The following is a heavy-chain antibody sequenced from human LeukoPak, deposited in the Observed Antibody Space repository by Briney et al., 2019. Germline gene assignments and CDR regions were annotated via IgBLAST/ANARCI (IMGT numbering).Heavy chain of an antibody. J-gene: IGHJ6*03. V-gene: IGHV1-24*01. CDR3: ATGPSSKYSSGWPRRYYYYYMDV. CDR2: FDPEDGET. Sequence: GASVKVSCKVSGYTLTELFMHWVRQAPGKGLEWMGGFDPEDGETIYAQKFQGRVTMTEDTSTDTAYMELSSLRSEDTAVYYCATGPSSKYSSGWPRRYYYYYMDVWGKGTTVTVSS. CDR1: GYTLTELF. D-gene: IGHD6-19*01.